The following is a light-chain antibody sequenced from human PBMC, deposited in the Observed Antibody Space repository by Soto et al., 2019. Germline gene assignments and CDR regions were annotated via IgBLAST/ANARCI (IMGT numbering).Light chain of an antibody. CDR3: LQNNKYPRT. CDR1: QNIITY. V-gene: IGKV1-5*01. J-gene: IGKJ1*01. CDR2: DAS. Sequence: IHMSQTPSTLSASVGARVTISCLASQNIITYLAWYQQKPGKAPKLLIFDASTLQSGVPPRFSGSGSGTEFTLTISSLQPEDFGTYYCLQNNKYPRTFGQGTKVDIK.